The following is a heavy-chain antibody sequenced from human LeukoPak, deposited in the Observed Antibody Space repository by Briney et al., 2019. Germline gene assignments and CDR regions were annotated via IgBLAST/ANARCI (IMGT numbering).Heavy chain of an antibody. CDR1: GFTFSTYG. CDR3: ARASGPFDY. V-gene: IGHV3-33*01. Sequence: GSSLRLSCAASGFTFSTYGIRWVRQAPGKGLEWVAVIWYDGSNKFYADSVKGRFTISRDNSKNTLYLQMNSLRAEDTAVYYCARASGPFDYWGQGTLVTVSS. J-gene: IGHJ4*02. CDR2: IWYDGSNK.